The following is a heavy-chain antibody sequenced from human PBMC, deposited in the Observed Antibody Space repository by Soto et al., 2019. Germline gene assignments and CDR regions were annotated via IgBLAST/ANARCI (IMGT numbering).Heavy chain of an antibody. D-gene: IGHD3-3*01. CDR2: ISYDGSNK. CDR3: ASSEDYDFWSGPDY. CDR1: GFTFSSYA. J-gene: IGHJ4*02. V-gene: IGHV3-30-3*01. Sequence: GGSLRLSCAASGFTFSSYAMHWVRQAPGKGLEWVAVISYDGSNKYYADSVKGRFTISRDNSKNTLYLQMNSLRAEDTAVYYCASSEDYDFWSGPDYWGQGTLVTVYS.